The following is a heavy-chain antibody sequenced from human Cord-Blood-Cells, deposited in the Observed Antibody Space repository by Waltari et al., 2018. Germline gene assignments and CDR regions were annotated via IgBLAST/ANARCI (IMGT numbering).Heavy chain of an antibody. V-gene: IGHV1-69*01. CDR3: ASNELSHCSSTSCYIPDY. CDR1: GGVFSSYA. D-gene: IGHD2-2*02. CDR2: IIPILGTA. Sequence: QVPLVQSGAEVKTPGSSVKVSCKASGGVFSSYAISWVRQAPGQGLEWMGGIIPILGTANYAQKFQGRVTITADESTSTAYMELSSLRSEDTAVYYCASNELSHCSSTSCYIPDYWGQGTLVTVSS. J-gene: IGHJ4*02.